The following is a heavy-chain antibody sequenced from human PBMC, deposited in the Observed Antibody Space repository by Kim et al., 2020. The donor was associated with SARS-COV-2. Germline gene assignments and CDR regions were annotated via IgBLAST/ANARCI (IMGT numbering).Heavy chain of an antibody. D-gene: IGHD3-3*01. V-gene: IGHV3-74*01. J-gene: IGHJ4*02. CDR2: EGTGT. CDR3: FWLSGGY. Sequence: EGTGTSYAYSVKGLFTISRDNAKSTLFLQMNSLSADDTAVYYCFWLSGGYWGQGTLVTVSS.